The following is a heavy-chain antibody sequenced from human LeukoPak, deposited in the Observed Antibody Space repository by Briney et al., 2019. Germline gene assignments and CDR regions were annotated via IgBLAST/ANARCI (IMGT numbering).Heavy chain of an antibody. J-gene: IGHJ4*02. CDR1: GFTFSNYA. CDR3: ARDQPSSWYYFDY. Sequence: GGSLRLSCSASGFTFSNYAMSWVRQAPGKGLEWVSAISGSGGSTYYGDSVKGRFTISRDNAKNSLYLQMNSLRAEDTAVYYCARDQPSSWYYFDYWGQGTLVTVSS. V-gene: IGHV3-23*01. CDR2: ISGSGGST. D-gene: IGHD6-13*01.